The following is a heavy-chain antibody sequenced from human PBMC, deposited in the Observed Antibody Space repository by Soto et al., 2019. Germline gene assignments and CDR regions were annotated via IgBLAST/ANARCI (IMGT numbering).Heavy chain of an antibody. CDR2: LKSETDGGTA. CDR3: MTAPGLNVLF. V-gene: IGHV3-15*01. D-gene: IGHD3-16*01. CDR1: GFTSIDAW. J-gene: IGHJ4*02. Sequence: GGSLRLSCVGSGFTSIDAWMSWVRQAPGKGLEWVGRLKSETDGGTADYAAPVEGRFNISRDDSKNTLYLQMNSLKSEDTAVYYCMTAPGLNVLFWGQGALVTVSS.